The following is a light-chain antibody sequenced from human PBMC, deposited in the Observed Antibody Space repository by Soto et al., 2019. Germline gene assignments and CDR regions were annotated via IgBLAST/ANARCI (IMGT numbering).Light chain of an antibody. Sequence: EIVLTHSPGTLSLSPGERATLSCRSSQSVSSSYLAWYQQKPGQAPRLLIHGATTRATGIPARFSGSGSGTEFTLTISSLQSEDFAVYYCQQYNNWPRTFGQGTKVDIK. CDR2: GAT. CDR1: QSVSSSY. V-gene: IGKV3-15*01. CDR3: QQYNNWPRT. J-gene: IGKJ1*01.